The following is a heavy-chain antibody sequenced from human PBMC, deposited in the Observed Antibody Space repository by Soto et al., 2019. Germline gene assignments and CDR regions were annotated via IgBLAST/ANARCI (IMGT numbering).Heavy chain of an antibody. J-gene: IGHJ4*02. V-gene: IGHV3-23*01. CDR1: GFTFSSYA. Sequence: GGSLRLSCAASGFTFSSYAMSWVRQAPGKGLEWVSSINSGGGGTFYSDSVKGRFTISRDNSKNTLYLQINSLRAEDTAVYYCAKRGTYYFDYWGQGALVTVSS. CDR3: AKRGTYYFDY. D-gene: IGHD2-15*01. CDR2: INSGGGGT.